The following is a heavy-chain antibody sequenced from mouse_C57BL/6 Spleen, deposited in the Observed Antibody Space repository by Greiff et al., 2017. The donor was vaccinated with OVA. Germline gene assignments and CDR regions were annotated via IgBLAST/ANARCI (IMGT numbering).Heavy chain of an antibody. CDR3: ARSGDSLDY. V-gene: IGHV1-82*01. J-gene: IGHJ2*01. CDR2: IYPGDGDT. Sequence: QVQLKESGPELVKPGASVKISCKASGYAFSSSWLNWVKQRPGTGLEWIGRIYPGDGDTNYNGKFKGKATLTADKSSSTAYMQLSSLTSEDSAVYFCARSGDSLDYWGQGTTLTVSS. CDR1: GYAFSSSW. D-gene: IGHD3-1*01.